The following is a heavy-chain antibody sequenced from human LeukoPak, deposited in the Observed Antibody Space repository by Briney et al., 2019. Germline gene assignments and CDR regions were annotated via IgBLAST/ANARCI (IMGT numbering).Heavy chain of an antibody. J-gene: IGHJ6*03. CDR2: ISVYNGIT. CDR3: ARDTTHRLDDYYYYMDV. CDR1: GYAFTIYG. V-gene: IGHV1-18*01. D-gene: IGHD6-25*01. Sequence: ASVKVSCKASGYAFTIYGITWVRQAPGQGLEWMGWISVYNGITNYAQSLQGRVTMTTDTSTSTAYMELRSLRSDDTAVYYCARDTTHRLDDYYYYMDVWGKGTTVTVSS.